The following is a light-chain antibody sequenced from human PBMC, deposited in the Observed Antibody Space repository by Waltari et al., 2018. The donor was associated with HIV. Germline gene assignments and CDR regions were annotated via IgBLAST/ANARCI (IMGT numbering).Light chain of an antibody. CDR2: DVI. Sequence: QSALTQPASVSGSPGQSITISCTGTGSDVGGYNYVSWYQQHPGKAPKLMIYDVINRPSVVSNRFSGSKSGITAALTISGLQAEDEAAYYCSSYSISTTVVFGGGTKLTVL. J-gene: IGLJ2*01. V-gene: IGLV2-14*03. CDR3: SSYSISTTVV. CDR1: GSDVGGYNY.